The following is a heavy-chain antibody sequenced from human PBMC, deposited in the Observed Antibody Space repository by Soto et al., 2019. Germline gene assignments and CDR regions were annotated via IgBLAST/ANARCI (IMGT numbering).Heavy chain of an antibody. V-gene: IGHV1-46*01. CDR2: INPSGGST. CDR3: ARENVQSSHYYYGMDV. Sequence: ASVKVSCKASGYTFTSYYMHWVRQAPGQGLEWMGIINPSGGSTSYAQKFQGRVTMTRDTSTSTVYMELSSLRSEDTAVSYCARENVQSSHYYYGMDVWGQGTTVTVSS. CDR1: GYTFTSYY. J-gene: IGHJ6*02. D-gene: IGHD4-4*01.